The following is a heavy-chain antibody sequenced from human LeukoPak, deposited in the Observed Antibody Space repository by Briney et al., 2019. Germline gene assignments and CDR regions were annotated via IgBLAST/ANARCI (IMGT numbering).Heavy chain of an antibody. J-gene: IGHJ4*02. CDR3: AGEGITIFGVVIH. V-gene: IGHV3-11*04. CDR2: ISSSGSSI. D-gene: IGHD3-3*01. Sequence: PGGSLRLSCAASGFTFSDYYMTWIRQAPGKGLEWVSYISSSGSSIYYADSVKGRFTISRDNAKNSLYLQMNSLRAEDTAVYYCAGEGITIFGVVIHWGQGTLVTVSS. CDR1: GFTFSDYY.